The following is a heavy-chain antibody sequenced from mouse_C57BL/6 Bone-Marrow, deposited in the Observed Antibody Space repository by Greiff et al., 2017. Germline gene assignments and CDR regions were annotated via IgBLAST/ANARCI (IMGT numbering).Heavy chain of an antibody. CDR1: GFTFSSYG. CDR2: ISSGGSYT. V-gene: IGHV5-6*01. J-gene: IGHJ1*03. Sequence: EVQVVESGGDLVKPGGSLKLSCAASGFTFSSYGMSWVRQTPDKRLEWVATISSGGSYTYYPDSVKGRFTISRDNAKNTLYLQMSSLKSEDTAMYYCARHGLWYFDVWGTGTTVTVSS. CDR3: ARHGLWYFDV.